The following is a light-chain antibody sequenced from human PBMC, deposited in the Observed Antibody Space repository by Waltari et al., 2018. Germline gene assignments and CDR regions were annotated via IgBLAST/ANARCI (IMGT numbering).Light chain of an antibody. J-gene: IGLJ2*01. Sequence: QSVLTQPPSASGTPGQRVTISCSGSSSNIGTYYVYWYHQLPGTAPKLLSYRNNQRPSGVPDRFSGSKSGTSASLAISGLRSEDEADYYCAVWDDSLTSQVIFGGGTKLTVL. CDR2: RNN. CDR1: SSNIGTYY. V-gene: IGLV1-47*01. CDR3: AVWDDSLTSQVI.